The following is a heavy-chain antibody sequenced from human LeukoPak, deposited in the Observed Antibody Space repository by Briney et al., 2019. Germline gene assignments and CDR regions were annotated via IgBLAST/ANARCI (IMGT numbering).Heavy chain of an antibody. CDR1: GFTFSSYA. Sequence: GGSLRLSCAASGFTFSSYAMSWVRQAPGQGLEWVSAISGSGGSTYYADSVKGRFTISRDNSKNTLYLQMNSLRAEDTAVYYCANDQSASSSWASGGDYWGQGTLVTVSS. D-gene: IGHD6-13*01. CDR2: ISGSGGST. J-gene: IGHJ4*02. V-gene: IGHV3-23*01. CDR3: ANDQSASSSWASGGDY.